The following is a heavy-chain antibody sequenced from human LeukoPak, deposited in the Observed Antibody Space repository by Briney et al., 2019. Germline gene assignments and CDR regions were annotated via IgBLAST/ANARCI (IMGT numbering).Heavy chain of an antibody. Sequence: GGSLRLSCAASGFTFSSYAMHWVRQAPGKGLEWVAVISYDGSNKYYADSVKGRFTISRDNYKNTLYLQMNSLRAEDTAVYYCARERYGDYVFDYWGQGTLVTVSS. D-gene: IGHD4-17*01. CDR3: ARERYGDYVFDY. V-gene: IGHV3-30*04. CDR1: GFTFSSYA. J-gene: IGHJ4*02. CDR2: ISYDGSNK.